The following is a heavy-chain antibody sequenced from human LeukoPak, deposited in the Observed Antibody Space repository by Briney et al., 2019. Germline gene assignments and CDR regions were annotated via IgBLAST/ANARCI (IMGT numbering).Heavy chain of an antibody. CDR1: GFTFSSYS. J-gene: IGHJ3*02. CDR3: ARDSIRTLAAFDI. D-gene: IGHD1/OR15-1a*01. CDR2: ISSSSSYI. V-gene: IGHV3-21*01. Sequence: GGSLRLSCAASGFTFSSYSMNWVRQAPGKGLEWVSSISSSSSYIYYADSVKGRFTISRDNAKNSLYLQMNSLRAEDTAVYYCARDSIRTLAAFDIWGQGTMVTVSS.